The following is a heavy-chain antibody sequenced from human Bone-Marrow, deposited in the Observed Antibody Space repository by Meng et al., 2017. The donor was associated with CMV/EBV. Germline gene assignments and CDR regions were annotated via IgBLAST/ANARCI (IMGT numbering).Heavy chain of an antibody. CDR3: TDTGALTPN. CDR2: IRSNVDGGTT. J-gene: IGHJ4*02. V-gene: IGHV3-15*01. Sequence: GESLKISCAASGFTFSSYSMNWVRQAPGKGLEWVGRIRSNVDGGTTDYAAPVKGRFTISRDDSRKTLYLQMNSLKIEDTGVYYCTDTGALTPNWGQGTRVTVYS. CDR1: GFTFSSYS. D-gene: IGHD1-14*01.